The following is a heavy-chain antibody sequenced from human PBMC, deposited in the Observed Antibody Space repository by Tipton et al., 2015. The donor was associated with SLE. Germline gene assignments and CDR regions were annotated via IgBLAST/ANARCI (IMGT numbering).Heavy chain of an antibody. CDR3: ARDLGYCSGGSCYDAFDI. V-gene: IGHV4-59*11. Sequence: TLSLTCTVSGGSISSHYWSWIRQPPGKGLEWFGYIYYSGSTNYNPSLKSRVTISVDTSKNQFSLKLSSVTAADTAVYYCARDLGYCSGGSCYDAFDIWGQGTMVTVSS. J-gene: IGHJ3*02. CDR1: GGSISSHY. D-gene: IGHD2-15*01. CDR2: IYYSGST.